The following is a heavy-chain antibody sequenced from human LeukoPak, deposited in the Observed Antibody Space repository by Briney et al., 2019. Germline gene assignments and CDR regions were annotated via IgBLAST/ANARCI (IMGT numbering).Heavy chain of an antibody. CDR2: ISGSGGST. Sequence: GGSLRLSCAASGFTFSSYAMSWVRQAPGKGLEWVSAISGSGGSTYYADSVKGRFTISRDNSKNTLYLQMNSLRAEDTAVYYCAKDKGIAAAGSDGPDYGGGGTVVTFSS. D-gene: IGHD6-13*01. V-gene: IGHV3-23*01. J-gene: IGHJ4*02. CDR1: GFTFSSYA. CDR3: AKDKGIAAAGSDGPDY.